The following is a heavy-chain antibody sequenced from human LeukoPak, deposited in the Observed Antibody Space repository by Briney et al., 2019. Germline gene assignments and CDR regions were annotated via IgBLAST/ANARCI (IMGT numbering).Heavy chain of an antibody. D-gene: IGHD3-10*02. CDR3: IRETHVGLHLEY. CDR2: INTDGRVT. Sequence: GWSLRLSCTASGFTFTTYWMHWVRQAPGKGLVWVARINTDGRVTTYAESVKGRFTVSRDNAENTLYLEMNNLRPEDTAVYYCIRETHVGLHLEYWGQGTLATVTS. V-gene: IGHV3-74*03. J-gene: IGHJ4*02. CDR1: GFTFTTYW.